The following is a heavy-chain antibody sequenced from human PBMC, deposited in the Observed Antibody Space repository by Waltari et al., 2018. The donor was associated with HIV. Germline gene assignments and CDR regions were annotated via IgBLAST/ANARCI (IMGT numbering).Heavy chain of an antibody. J-gene: IGHJ4*02. V-gene: IGHV1-8*01. D-gene: IGHD3-22*01. Sequence: VQQGQSGAEEKKPGASEKFACKASGYTCTSSDINWVRQATGQGLEWMGWMNPNSGNTGYAQKFHGRVTMTRNTSISTAFMEVSSLRSADTAVYYCARVYYDSSGYYGAAGYWGQGTLVTVSS. CDR3: ARVYYDSSGYYGAAGY. CDR2: MNPNSGNT. CDR1: GYTCTSSD.